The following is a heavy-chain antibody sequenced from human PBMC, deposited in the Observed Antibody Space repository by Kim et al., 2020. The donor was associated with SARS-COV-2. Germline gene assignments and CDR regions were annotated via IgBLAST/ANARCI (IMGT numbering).Heavy chain of an antibody. V-gene: IGHV3-9*01. Sequence: DSGKGRFTISRDNAKNSLYLQMNRLRAEDTALYYCAKDIGAAARNWFDPWGQGTLVTVSS. J-gene: IGHJ5*02. CDR3: AKDIGAAARNWFDP. D-gene: IGHD6-13*01.